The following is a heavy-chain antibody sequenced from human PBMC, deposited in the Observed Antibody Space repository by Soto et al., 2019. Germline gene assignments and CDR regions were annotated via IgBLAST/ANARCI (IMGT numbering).Heavy chain of an antibody. CDR3: VGFKSSTIFSH. CDR1: GGSISSAPSY. V-gene: IGHV4-39*01. J-gene: IGHJ4*02. CDR2: VFYSWRT. D-gene: IGHD3-9*01. Sequence: SETLSLTCTFAGGSISSAPSYWAWLRQPPGKGLEWIGHVFYSWRTTYSPSLRSRVSISADTSKTQSSLKLSSMTAADAAVYFCVGFKSSTIFSHWGQGTLVTVSS.